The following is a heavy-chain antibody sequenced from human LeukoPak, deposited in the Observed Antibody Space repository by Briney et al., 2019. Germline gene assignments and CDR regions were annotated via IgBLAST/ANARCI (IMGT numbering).Heavy chain of an antibody. J-gene: IGHJ5*02. CDR1: GYTFTGYY. D-gene: IGHD4-17*01. CDR2: INPNSGGT. CDR3: ARDTCDGVTCYNWFDP. V-gene: IGHV1-2*02. Sequence: GASVKVSCKASGYTFTGYYMHWVRQAPGQGLEWMGWINPNSGGTNYAQKFQGRVTMTRDTSITTAYMELSSLRSDDTAMYYCARDTCDGVTCYNWFDPWGQGTLVTVSS.